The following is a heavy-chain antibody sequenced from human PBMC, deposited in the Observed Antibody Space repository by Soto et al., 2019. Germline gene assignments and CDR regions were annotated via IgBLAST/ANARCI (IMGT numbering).Heavy chain of an antibody. D-gene: IGHD2-2*03. Sequence: GGSTKLSCAACGFTFNSYSMNWVRQAPGKGLEWVSYISSSSSTIYYADSVKGRFTISRDNAKNSLYLQMNSLRAEDTAVYYCAYLDIVVVPAAIRSDYWGQGTLVTVSS. CDR3: AYLDIVVVPAAIRSDY. CDR1: GFTFNSYS. CDR2: ISSSSSTI. V-gene: IGHV3-48*01. J-gene: IGHJ4*02.